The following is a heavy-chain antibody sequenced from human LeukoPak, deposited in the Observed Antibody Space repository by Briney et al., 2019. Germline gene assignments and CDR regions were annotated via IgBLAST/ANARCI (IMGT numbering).Heavy chain of an antibody. Sequence: SETLALTCAVSSYPISSGYYRGWIRHPPGKGLEWIESIYHSENTHYNPSLKSRVTISVDTSKNQFSLKLSSVTAADTAVYYCATYLRVGELSPSGDAFDIWGQGTMVTVSS. D-gene: IGHD3-16*02. J-gene: IGHJ3*02. V-gene: IGHV4-38-2*01. CDR2: IYHSENT. CDR1: SYPISSGYY. CDR3: ATYLRVGELSPSGDAFDI.